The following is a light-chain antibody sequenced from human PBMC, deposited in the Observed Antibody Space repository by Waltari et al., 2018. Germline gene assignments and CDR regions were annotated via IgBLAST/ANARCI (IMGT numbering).Light chain of an antibody. CDR3: SSFTISSTWV. V-gene: IGLV2-14*01. CDR2: DVS. J-gene: IGLJ3*02. Sequence: QSALTQPASVSGSPGQSITISCTGTSSDVGGYNYASWYQQHPGKPPKLMIYDVSNRPSGVSNRFSGSKSGNTASLTISGLQAEDEADYYCSSFTISSTWVFGGATKLTVL. CDR1: SSDVGGYNY.